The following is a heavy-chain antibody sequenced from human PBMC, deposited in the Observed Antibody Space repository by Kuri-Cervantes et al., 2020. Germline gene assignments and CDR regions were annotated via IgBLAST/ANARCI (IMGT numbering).Heavy chain of an antibody. D-gene: IGHD3-3*01. CDR1: GFTFSSYS. J-gene: IGHJ6*02. Sequence: GESLKISCAASGFTFSSYSMNWVRQAPGKGLEWVSSISSSSSYIYYADSVKGRFTISRGNAKNSLYLQMNSLRAEDTAVYYCARDIYDFWSGGPYYYYYGMDVWGQGTTVTVSS. CDR3: ARDIYDFWSGGPYYYYYGMDV. CDR2: ISSSSSYI. V-gene: IGHV3-21*01.